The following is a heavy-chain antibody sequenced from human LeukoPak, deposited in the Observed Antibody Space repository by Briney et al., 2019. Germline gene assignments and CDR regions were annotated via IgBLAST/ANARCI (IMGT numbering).Heavy chain of an antibody. D-gene: IGHD5-24*01. V-gene: IGHV3-23*01. J-gene: IGHJ4*02. CDR3: AKDPRRATIAENFDY. Sequence: GGSLRLSCAASGFTFSSYGMSWVRQAPGKGLEWVSAISGSGGSTYYADSVKGRFTISRDNSKNTLYLQMNSLRAEDTAVYYCAKDPRRATIAENFDYWGQGTLVTVSS. CDR2: ISGSGGST. CDR1: GFTFSSYG.